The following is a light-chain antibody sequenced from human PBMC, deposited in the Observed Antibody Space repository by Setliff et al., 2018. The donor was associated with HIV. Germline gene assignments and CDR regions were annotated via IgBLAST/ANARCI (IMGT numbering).Light chain of an antibody. CDR2: DDN. Sequence: QSVLTQPASVSGSPGQAIIISCTGTRSDVGGFNLVSRYQQHPGKAPKLILYDDNKRPSGVSNRFSGSKSGNTASLTISGLQAEDEADYYCCSYAGVSTMAFGGGTKVTVL. CDR3: CSYAGVSTMA. V-gene: IGLV2-23*01. J-gene: IGLJ3*02. CDR1: RSDVGGFNL.